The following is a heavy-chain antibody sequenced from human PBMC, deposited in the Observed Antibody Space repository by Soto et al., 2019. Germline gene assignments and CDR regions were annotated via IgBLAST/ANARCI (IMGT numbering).Heavy chain of an antibody. CDR3: TRGPRYCSTSMCFSGVTWFDP. D-gene: IGHD2-2*01. Sequence: QVQLVQSGAEVRNPGASVKVSCKASGYIFTSYGISWVRQAPGQGLEWLGWISSYNGNTNYAQKAQGRVTMTTAKSATTTYMELRSLTSDDTAVYYCTRGPRYCSTSMCFSGVTWFDPWGQGTLVTVSS. CDR1: GYIFTSYG. CDR2: ISSYNGNT. V-gene: IGHV1-18*01. J-gene: IGHJ5*02.